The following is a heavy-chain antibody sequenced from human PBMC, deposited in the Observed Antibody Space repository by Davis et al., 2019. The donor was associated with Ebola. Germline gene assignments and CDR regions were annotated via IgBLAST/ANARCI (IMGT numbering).Heavy chain of an antibody. D-gene: IGHD6-6*01. CDR2: IYYSGNT. CDR3: ARHSSASRGWFDP. V-gene: IGHV4-59*08. Sequence: SETLSLTCTVSGGSFSSYYWSWIRQPPGKGLEWIGYIYYSGNTNYNPSLKSRVTISVDTSKNQFSLKLSSVTAADTAVYYCARHSSASRGWFDPWGKGTLVTVSS. J-gene: IGHJ5*02. CDR1: GGSFSSYY.